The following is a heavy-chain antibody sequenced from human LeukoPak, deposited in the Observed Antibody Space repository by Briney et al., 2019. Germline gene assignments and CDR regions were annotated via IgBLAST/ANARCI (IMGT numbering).Heavy chain of an antibody. CDR1: GFTVSSNY. D-gene: IGHD2-8*01. CDR2: IYSGGST. J-gene: IGHJ6*02. CDR3: ARELYDSSSPYGMDV. V-gene: IGHV3-66*01. Sequence: GGSLRLSCAASGFTVSSNYMSWVRQAPGKGLEWVPVIYSGGSTYYADSVKGRFTISRDNSKNTLYLQMNSLRAEDTAVYYCARELYDSSSPYGMDVWGQGTTVTVSS.